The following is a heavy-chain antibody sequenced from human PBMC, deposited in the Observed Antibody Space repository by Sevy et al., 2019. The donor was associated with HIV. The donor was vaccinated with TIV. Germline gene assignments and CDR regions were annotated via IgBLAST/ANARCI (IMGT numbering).Heavy chain of an antibody. D-gene: IGHD3-10*01. Sequence: GGSLRLSCGASGFTFSTYAMSWVRQAPGKGLDWVSTITGSGGNKFYSDSVKGRFTISRDNSMNMVYLQLNSLRVEDTAVYYCAKHVGNPSGPFDIWGQGTMVTVSS. CDR3: AKHVGNPSGPFDI. J-gene: IGHJ3*02. V-gene: IGHV3-23*01. CDR2: ITGSGGNK. CDR1: GFTFSTYA.